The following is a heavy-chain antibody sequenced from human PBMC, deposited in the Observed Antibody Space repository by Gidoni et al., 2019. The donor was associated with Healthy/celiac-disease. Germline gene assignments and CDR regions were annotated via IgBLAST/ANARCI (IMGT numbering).Heavy chain of an antibody. CDR2: IYTSGST. V-gene: IGHV4-4*07. CDR3: ARDQSGWYRDYMDV. J-gene: IGHJ6*03. CDR1: GGSISCYY. D-gene: IGHD6-19*01. Sequence: QVQLPESGPGLVKPSETLSLTSTVSGGSISCYYWSWIRQPAGKGLEWIGRIYTSGSTNYNPYLKSRVTMSVDTSKNQFSLKLSSVTAADTAVYYCARDQSGWYRDYMDVWGKGTTVTVSS.